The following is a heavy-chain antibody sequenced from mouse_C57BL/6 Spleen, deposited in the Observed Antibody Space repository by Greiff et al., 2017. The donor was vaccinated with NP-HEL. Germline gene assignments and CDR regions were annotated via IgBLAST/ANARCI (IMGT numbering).Heavy chain of an antibody. D-gene: IGHD2-1*01. CDR2: IYPGDGDT. CDR3: ARSKKGNYADYFDY. J-gene: IGHJ2*01. V-gene: IGHV1-80*01. CDR1: GYAFSSYW. Sequence: VKLQESGAELVKPGASVKISCKASGYAFSSYWMNWVKQRPGKGLEWIGQIYPGDGDTNYNGKFKGKATLTADKSSSTAYMQLSSLTSEDSAVYFCARSKKGNYADYFDYWGQGTTLTVSS.